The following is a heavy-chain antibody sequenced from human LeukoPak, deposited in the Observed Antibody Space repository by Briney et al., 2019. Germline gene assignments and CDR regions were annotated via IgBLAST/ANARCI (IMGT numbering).Heavy chain of an antibody. J-gene: IGHJ4*02. Sequence: ASVKVSCKASGYTFTSYGISWVRQPPGQGLEWMGWISAYNGNTNYAQKLQGRVTMTTDTSTSTAYMELRSLRSDDTAVYYCAREAQQQLAFDYWGQGXLXTVSS. V-gene: IGHV1-18*01. CDR2: ISAYNGNT. CDR1: GYTFTSYG. D-gene: IGHD6-13*01. CDR3: AREAQQQLAFDY.